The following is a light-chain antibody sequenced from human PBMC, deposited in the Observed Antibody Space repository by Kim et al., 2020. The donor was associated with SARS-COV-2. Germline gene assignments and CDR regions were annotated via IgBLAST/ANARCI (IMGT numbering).Light chain of an antibody. CDR2: SAS. J-gene: IGKJ2*01. CDR3: QQYGIAPPYT. V-gene: IGKV3-20*01. Sequence: VLTQSPGTLSLSPGERATPSCRASQSVCSNCLAWYQQKPGQAPRLLIYSASTRATAIPDRFSGSGSGTDFTLSISRLEPEDSAVYYCQQYGIAPPYTFGQGTKLEI. CDR1: QSVCSNC.